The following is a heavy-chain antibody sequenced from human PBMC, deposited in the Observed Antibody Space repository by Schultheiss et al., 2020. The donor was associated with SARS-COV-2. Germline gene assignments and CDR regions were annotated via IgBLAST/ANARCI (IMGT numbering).Heavy chain of an antibody. CDR3: ARDGYATYYYGMDV. V-gene: IGHV4-39*07. J-gene: IGHJ6*02. CDR1: GGSISSSSYY. CDR2: IYHSGST. D-gene: IGHD5-12*01. Sequence: SETLSLTCTVSGGSISSSSYYWGWIRQPPGKGLEWIGEIYHSGSTNYNPSLKSRVTISVDKSKNQFSLKLSSVTAADTAVYYCARDGYATYYYGMDVWGQGTTVTVSS.